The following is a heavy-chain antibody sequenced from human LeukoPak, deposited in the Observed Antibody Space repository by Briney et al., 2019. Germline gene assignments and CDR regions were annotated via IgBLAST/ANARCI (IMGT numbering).Heavy chain of an antibody. J-gene: IGHJ4*02. Sequence: SETLSLTCAVSGYSISSGFYWGWIRQPPGKGLEWIGSISHSGSTSYNPSLKSRVTISVDTSKNQFSLKLSSVTAADTAVYYCARSFWSGYYAFDYWGQGTLVTVSS. CDR1: GYSISSGFY. D-gene: IGHD3-3*01. CDR3: ARSFWSGYYAFDY. V-gene: IGHV4-38-2*01. CDR2: ISHSGST.